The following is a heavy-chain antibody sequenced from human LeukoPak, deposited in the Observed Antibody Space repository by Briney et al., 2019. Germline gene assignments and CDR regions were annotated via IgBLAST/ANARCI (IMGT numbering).Heavy chain of an antibody. CDR3: ASSLSSGWGPVDDY. CDR1: GLTFSNYV. V-gene: IGHV3-48*03. J-gene: IGHJ4*02. D-gene: IGHD6-19*01. Sequence: GGSLTLSCAASGLTFSNYVMKWVRQPAGKGVEWVSYSNPGVCNRFHTGSVRARFTIYTNDAKKSVYLQMNSLRAEDTAVYYCASSLSSGWGPVDDYWGQGTLVTVSS. CDR2: SNPGVCNR.